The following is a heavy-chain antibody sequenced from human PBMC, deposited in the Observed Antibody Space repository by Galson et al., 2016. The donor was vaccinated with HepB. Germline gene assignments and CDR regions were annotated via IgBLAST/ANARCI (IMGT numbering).Heavy chain of an antibody. V-gene: IGHV3-23*01. CDR1: GFTFSIYA. D-gene: IGHD4-23*01. CDR2: ISSSGNRV. CDR3: ASDHGGNPGSDY. J-gene: IGHJ4*02. Sequence: SLRLSCAVSGFTFSIYAMSWVRQAPGKGLEWVSAISSSGNRVYYAYSVKGRFTISRDNPKNTLYLQMNSLRTEDTALYYCASDHGGNPGSDYWGQGTLVTVSS.